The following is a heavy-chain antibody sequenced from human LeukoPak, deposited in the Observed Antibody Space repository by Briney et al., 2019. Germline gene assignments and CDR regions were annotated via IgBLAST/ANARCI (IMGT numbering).Heavy chain of an antibody. Sequence: GASVKVSCKASGYTFTDYYMHWVRQAPGQGPEWMGWINPKSGDTNYAQKFQGRITMTRDTSISTVYMELSSLTPDDTAVYFCVRDGAFDMWGQGAMVIVSS. CDR3: VRDGAFDM. V-gene: IGHV1-2*02. J-gene: IGHJ3*02. CDR1: GYTFTDYY. CDR2: INPKSGDT.